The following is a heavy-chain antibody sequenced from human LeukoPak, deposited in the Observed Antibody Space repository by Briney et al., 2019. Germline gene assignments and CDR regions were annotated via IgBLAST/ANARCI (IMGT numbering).Heavy chain of an antibody. CDR3: ACGGNYMDV. CDR1: GYTFTSYD. J-gene: IGHJ6*03. D-gene: IGHD2-21*01. V-gene: IGHV1-8*03. CDR2: MNPNSGNT. Sequence: APVKVSCKASGYTFTSYDINWVRQATGQGLEWMGWMNPNSGNTGYAQKFRGRVTITRNTSISTAYMELSSLRSEDTAVYYCACGGNYMDVWGKGTTVTVSS.